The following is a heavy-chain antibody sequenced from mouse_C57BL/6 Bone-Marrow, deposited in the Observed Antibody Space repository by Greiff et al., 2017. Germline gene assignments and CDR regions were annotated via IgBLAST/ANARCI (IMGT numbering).Heavy chain of an antibody. J-gene: IGHJ2*01. CDR3: ARRVTTVVATPY. Sequence: QVQLQQPGAELVKPGASVKMSCKASGYTFTSYWITWVKQRPGQGLEWIGDIYPGSGSTNYNEKFKSKATLTVDTYSITAYMQLSSLTSEDSAVYYCARRVTTVVATPYWGQGTTLTVSS. CDR2: IYPGSGST. CDR1: GYTFTSYW. D-gene: IGHD1-1*01. V-gene: IGHV1-55*01.